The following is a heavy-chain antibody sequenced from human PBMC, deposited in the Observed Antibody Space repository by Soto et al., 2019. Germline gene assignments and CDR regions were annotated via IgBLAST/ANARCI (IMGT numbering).Heavy chain of an antibody. CDR1: GFTFSSYW. Sequence: EVQLVESGGGLVQPGGSLRLSCAASGFTFSSYWMHWVRQAPGKGLVWVSRINSDGSITSYADSVKGRFTISRDNAKNTLYLQMNSLRAEDTAVYYCAKSGAGGVGIDYWGQGTLVTVSS. D-gene: IGHD6-19*01. CDR2: INSDGSIT. J-gene: IGHJ4*02. CDR3: AKSGAGGVGIDY. V-gene: IGHV3-74*01.